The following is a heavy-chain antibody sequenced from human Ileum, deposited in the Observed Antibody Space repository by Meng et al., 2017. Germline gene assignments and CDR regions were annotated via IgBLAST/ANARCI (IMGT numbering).Heavy chain of an antibody. CDR3: ARGYAGKAYDY. V-gene: IGHV1-2*02. CDR2: VNPKSGGT. J-gene: IGHJ4*02. Sequence: GESLKISCAASGFSFSSFGMHWVRQAPGQGLEWMGWVNPKSGGTDYAEKFQGRVTMTSDTSIKTAYMELSGLTSDDTAMYYCARGYAGKAYDYWGQGTLVTVSS. D-gene: IGHD4-23*01. CDR1: GFSFSSFG.